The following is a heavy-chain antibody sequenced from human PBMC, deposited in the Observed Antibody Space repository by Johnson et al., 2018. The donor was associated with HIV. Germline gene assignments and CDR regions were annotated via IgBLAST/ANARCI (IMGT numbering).Heavy chain of an antibody. V-gene: IGHV3-30*18. CDR3: AKGDYNFWSGDAFDI. Sequence: QVQLVEYGGGLVKPGGSLRLSCAASGFTFSSYGMHWVRQAPGKGLEWVAVISYDGSNKYYEDFVKGRFTISRDNSKNTLYLEMTSLRVDDPAGYYCAKGDYNFWSGDAFDIWGQGTMVTVSS. J-gene: IGHJ3*02. CDR1: GFTFSSYG. CDR2: ISYDGSNK. D-gene: IGHD3-3*01.